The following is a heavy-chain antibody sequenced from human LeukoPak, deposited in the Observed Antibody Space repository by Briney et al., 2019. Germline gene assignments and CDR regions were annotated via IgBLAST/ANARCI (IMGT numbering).Heavy chain of an antibody. J-gene: IGHJ4*02. CDR1: GFTFGDYA. Sequence: PGRSLRLSCTASGFTFGDYAMSWFRQAPGKGLEWVSGINWNGGSTGYADSVKGRFTISRDNAKNSLYLQMNSLRAEDTALYYCARDPGIAAAEDDYWGQGTLVTVSS. CDR3: ARDPGIAAAEDDY. V-gene: IGHV3-20*04. D-gene: IGHD6-13*01. CDR2: INWNGGST.